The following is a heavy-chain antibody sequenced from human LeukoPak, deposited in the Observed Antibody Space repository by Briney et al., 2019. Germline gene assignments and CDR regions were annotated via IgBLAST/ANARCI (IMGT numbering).Heavy chain of an antibody. Sequence: GGSLRLSCAASGFTFSSFWMHWVRQVPGKGLVWLARINSDGRNTNYADSVKGRFTISRDNAKNTLYLQMNSLRAEDTAVYYCAHISSSYYFFDSWGQGTLVTVSS. D-gene: IGHD6-13*01. CDR2: INSDGRNT. CDR1: GFTFSSFW. V-gene: IGHV3-74*01. J-gene: IGHJ4*02. CDR3: AHISSSYYFFDS.